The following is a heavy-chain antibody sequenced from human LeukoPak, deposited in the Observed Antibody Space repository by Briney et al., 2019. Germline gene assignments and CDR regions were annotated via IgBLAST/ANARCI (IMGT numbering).Heavy chain of an antibody. J-gene: IGHJ3*01. CDR1: GYTFTSYA. CDR2: ITAYNANT. Sequence: ASVKVSCKASGYTFTSYAMSWVRQAPGQGLEWMGWITAYNANTNYAQKLQGRVTMTTDTSTSTAYMELSSLRADDTAVYYCAMKAVPRPRLYDAFDFWGQGTVVTVSS. CDR3: AMKAVPRPRLYDAFDF. V-gene: IGHV1-18*01. D-gene: IGHD2-2*02.